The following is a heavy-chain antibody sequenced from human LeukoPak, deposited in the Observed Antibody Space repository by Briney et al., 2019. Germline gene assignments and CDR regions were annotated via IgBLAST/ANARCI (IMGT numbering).Heavy chain of an antibody. V-gene: IGHV3-23*01. CDR3: AKDLYYYGSGSYYSYYYYGMDV. CDR2: ISGRTGGT. Sequence: GGSLRLSCAASGFTFNTNAMSWVRQAPGKGLEWVSAISGRTGGTYYADSVKGRFTISRDNSKSTLYLQMDSLRAEDTAVYYCAKDLYYYGSGSYYSYYYYGMDVWGQGTTVTVSS. J-gene: IGHJ6*02. D-gene: IGHD3-10*01. CDR1: GFTFNTNA.